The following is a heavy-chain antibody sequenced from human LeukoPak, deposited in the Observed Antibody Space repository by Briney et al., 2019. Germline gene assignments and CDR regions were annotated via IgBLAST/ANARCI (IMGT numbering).Heavy chain of an antibody. CDR1: GFTLSTAW. D-gene: IGHD3-9*01. CDR3: SNGLRYFDWLPHDAFDI. J-gene: IGHJ3*02. V-gene: IGHV3-15*01. CDR2: IKSKTDGGTT. Sequence: PGGSLRLSCAASGFTLSTAWMSWVRQAPGKGLEWVGRIKSKTDGGTTDYAAPVKGRFTISRDDSKNTLYLQMNSLKTEDTAVYYCSNGLRYFDWLPHDAFDIWGQGAMVTVSS.